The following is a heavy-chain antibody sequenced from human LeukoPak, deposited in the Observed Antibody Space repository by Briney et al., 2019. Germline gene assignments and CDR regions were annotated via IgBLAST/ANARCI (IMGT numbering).Heavy chain of an antibody. Sequence: SEALSLTCTVSGASISSYYWSWIRQPPGKGLEWIGYIYTSETTNFNPALRSRVTISIDTSKNQVSLRLSSVTAADTALYYCARHRSPSSLSFFDIWGQGMLVIVSS. V-gene: IGHV4-4*09. CDR3: ARHRSPSSLSFFDI. CDR1: GASISSYY. D-gene: IGHD2-2*01. CDR2: IYTSETT. J-gene: IGHJ4*02.